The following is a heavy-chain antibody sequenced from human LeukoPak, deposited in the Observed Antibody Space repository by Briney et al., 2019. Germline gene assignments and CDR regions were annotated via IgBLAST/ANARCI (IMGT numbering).Heavy chain of an antibody. CDR1: GGSLSSGDYY. V-gene: IGHV4-30-4*01. Sequence: PSETLSLTCTVSGGSLSSGDYYWSWVRQPPGRGLEWIGYIYYSGSTYYNPSLKSRVTISVDTSKNQFSLKLSSVTAADTAVYYCARERRGYSYGYLPWGQGTLVTVSS. D-gene: IGHD5-18*01. CDR3: ARERRGYSYGYLP. CDR2: IYYSGST. J-gene: IGHJ4*02.